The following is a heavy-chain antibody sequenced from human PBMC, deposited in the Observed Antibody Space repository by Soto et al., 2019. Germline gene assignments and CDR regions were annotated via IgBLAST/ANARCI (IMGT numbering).Heavy chain of an antibody. D-gene: IGHD2-21*01. CDR1: GFTFTNYG. CDR3: ARDRASLKLVGGDFGY. V-gene: IGHV1-18*04. CDR2: ISAASGDT. J-gene: IGHJ4*02. Sequence: ASVKVSCKASGFTFTNYGFSWLRQAPGQGLEWLGWISAASGDTDFAQSVRDRVTMNTDSSTNTVFMEMRSLTSDDSALYYCARDRASLKLVGGDFGYWGRGTLVTVSS.